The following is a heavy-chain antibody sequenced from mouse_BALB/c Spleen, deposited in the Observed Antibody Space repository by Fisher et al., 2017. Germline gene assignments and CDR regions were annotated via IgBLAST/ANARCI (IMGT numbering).Heavy chain of an antibody. Sequence: ARFTISRDNAKNTLYLQMSSLKSEDTAMYYCARESGRAMDYWGQGTSVTVSS. V-gene: IGHV5-6-3*01. CDR3: ARESGRAMDY. J-gene: IGHJ4*01.